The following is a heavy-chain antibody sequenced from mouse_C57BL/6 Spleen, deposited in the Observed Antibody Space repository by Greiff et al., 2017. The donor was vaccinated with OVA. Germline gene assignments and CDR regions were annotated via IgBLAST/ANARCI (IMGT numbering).Heavy chain of an antibody. Sequence: QVQLQQPGAELVKPGASVKLSCKASGYTFTSYWMHWVKQRPGRGLECIGRIDPNSGGTKYNEKFKSKATLTVDTSSSTAYMQLSSLTSEDSAVYYCAREDDYGSAWFAYWGQGTLVTVSA. CDR3: AREDDYGSAWFAY. D-gene: IGHD2-4*01. CDR2: IDPNSGGT. CDR1: GYTFTSYW. J-gene: IGHJ3*01. V-gene: IGHV1-62-3*01.